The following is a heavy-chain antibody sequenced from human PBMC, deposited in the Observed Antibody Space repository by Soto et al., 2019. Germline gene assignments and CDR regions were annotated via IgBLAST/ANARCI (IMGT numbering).Heavy chain of an antibody. D-gene: IGHD5-18*01. CDR1: GYSFSHSW. Sequence: PGESLKISCECSGYSFSHSWIGWVRQLRGKGLEWMGIIYTADYDTRYSPSFQGRVTISADKSISTAYRQWSSLKASDSALYYGARVHTKVLSPYYYYGMDVWGQGTTVTVSS. CDR3: ARVHTKVLSPYYYYGMDV. CDR2: IYTADYDT. V-gene: IGHV5-51*01. J-gene: IGHJ6*02.